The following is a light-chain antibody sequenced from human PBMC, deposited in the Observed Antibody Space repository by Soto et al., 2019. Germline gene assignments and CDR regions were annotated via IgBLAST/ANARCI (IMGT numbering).Light chain of an antibody. CDR2: DAS. J-gene: IGKJ2*01. V-gene: IGKV1-5*01. Sequence: DIQMTQSPSTLSASVGDGVTITCRASQNISVWLAWYQQRPGKAPKFLIYDASSLETGVPSRFSGSGSGTEFTLTIRSLQPDDVATYYCQQHDSSSPTFGQGTKLEIK. CDR3: QQHDSSSPT. CDR1: QNISVW.